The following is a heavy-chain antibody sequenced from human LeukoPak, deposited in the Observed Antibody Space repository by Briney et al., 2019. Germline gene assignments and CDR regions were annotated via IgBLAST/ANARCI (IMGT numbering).Heavy chain of an antibody. CDR3: AREVARDTIFGVTGNWCDP. V-gene: IGHV1-3*01. CDR1: GYTFTSYA. Sequence: GASVKVSCKASGYTFTSYAMHWVRQAPGQRLEWMGWMNAGNGNTKYSQKFQGRVTITTDTSANTAYMELGSLRSEDTAVYYCAREVARDTIFGVTGNWCDPWGQGTLVTVSS. CDR2: MNAGNGNT. D-gene: IGHD3-3*01. J-gene: IGHJ5*02.